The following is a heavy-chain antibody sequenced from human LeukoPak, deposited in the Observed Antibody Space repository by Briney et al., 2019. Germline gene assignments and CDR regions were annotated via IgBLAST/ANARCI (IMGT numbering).Heavy chain of an antibody. Sequence: GGSLRLSCAASGFTFSSYFWMHWVRQAPGKGLVWVSRIKSDGSSSTYADSLKGRFTISRDSAKNSLYLQINTLRAEDTAVYYCVRDLDLGGYSSFEYWGQGTLVTVSS. CDR2: IKSDGSSS. D-gene: IGHD4-23*01. CDR3: VRDLDLGGYSSFEY. V-gene: IGHV3-74*01. J-gene: IGHJ4*02. CDR1: GFTFSSYFW.